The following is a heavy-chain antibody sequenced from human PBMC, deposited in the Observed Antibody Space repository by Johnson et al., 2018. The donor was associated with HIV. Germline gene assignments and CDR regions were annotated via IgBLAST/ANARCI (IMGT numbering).Heavy chain of an antibody. D-gene: IGHD1-1*01. J-gene: IGHJ3*02. CDR3: ARGTWEEPHSFDI. CDR1: GFAFSDYY. V-gene: IGHV3-11*04. CDR2: ISSGSHSI. Sequence: VQLVESGGDLVKPGGSLRLSCAASGFAFSDYYMAWIRQAPGKGLEWVSFISSGSHSIYYADSVKGRFTVSRDNSKNSLYLQMNSLRAEDTAVYYCARGTWEEPHSFDIWGQGTMVTVSS.